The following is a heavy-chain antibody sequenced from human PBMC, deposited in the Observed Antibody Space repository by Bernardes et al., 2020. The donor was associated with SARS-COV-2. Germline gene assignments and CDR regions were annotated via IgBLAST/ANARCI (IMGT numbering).Heavy chain of an antibody. CDR1: GFTFSSHS. V-gene: IGHV3-7*01. Sequence: GRSLRLSCAASGFTFSSHSMNWVRQAPGKGLEWVANIKTDGSEKYYVDSVKGRFTISRDNAKNSLYLQMNSLRAEDTAVYYCARPNNRRYIHWGQGMLVTVSS. D-gene: IGHD5-18*01. CDR2: IKTDGSEK. CDR3: ARPNNRRYIH. J-gene: IGHJ4*02.